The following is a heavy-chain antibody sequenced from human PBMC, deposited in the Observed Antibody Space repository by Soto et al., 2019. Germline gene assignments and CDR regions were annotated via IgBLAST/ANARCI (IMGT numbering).Heavy chain of an antibody. J-gene: IGHJ4*02. D-gene: IGHD1-1*01. CDR1: GDSISTGIYY. V-gene: IGHV4-39*01. CDR2: SRYSGSS. Sequence: QSQLQESGPGLVKPSETLSLTCTVSGDSISTGIYYWGWIRQSPGKGLEWLGSSRYSGSSYYNPHLKNRGTISIDTSKNQFSLNLVSVTAADTVLYSCVGRWNYWKFDDWGQGTLVTVSS. CDR3: VGRWNYWKFDD.